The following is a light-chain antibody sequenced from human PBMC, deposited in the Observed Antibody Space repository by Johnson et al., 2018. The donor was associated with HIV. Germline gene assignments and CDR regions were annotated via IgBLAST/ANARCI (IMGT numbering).Light chain of an antibody. CDR1: NSNIGSNY. Sequence: SVLSQPPSVSAAPGQKVTISCSGSNSNIGSNYVSWYQQLPGTAPKLLIYDNNKRPSGIPDRFSGSKSGTSATLGITGLQTGDEADYYCGTWDSSLSAYYVFGTGTKVTVL. CDR2: DNN. J-gene: IGLJ1*01. CDR3: GTWDSSLSAYYV. V-gene: IGLV1-51*01.